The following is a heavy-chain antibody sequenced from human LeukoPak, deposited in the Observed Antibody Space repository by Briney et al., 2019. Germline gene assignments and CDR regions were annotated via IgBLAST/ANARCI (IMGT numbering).Heavy chain of an antibody. V-gene: IGHV2-70*11. J-gene: IGHJ6*03. CDR1: GFSLSTSGMC. Sequence: SGPALVKPTQTLTLTCTFSGFSLSTSGMCVSWIRQPPGKALEWLARIDWDDDKYYSTSLKTRLTISKDTSKNQVVLTMTNMDPVDTATYYCARIRVGTHGSGVYYYYMDVWGKGTTVTVSS. D-gene: IGHD3-10*01. CDR2: IDWDDDK. CDR3: ARIRVGTHGSGVYYYYMDV.